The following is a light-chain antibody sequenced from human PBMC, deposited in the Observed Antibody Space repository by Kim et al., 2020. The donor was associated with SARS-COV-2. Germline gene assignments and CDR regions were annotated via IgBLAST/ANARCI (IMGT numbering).Light chain of an antibody. CDR3: QQYLNWLPYT. CDR1: QRISSN. J-gene: IGKJ2*01. CDR2: GAS. V-gene: IGKV3-15*01. Sequence: AAPGERATLSCRTRQRISSNLAWYQQKTAQAPRLLIDGASTRASGIPARFSGSRSGTEFTLTISNVQSEDVAVYYCQQYLNWLPYTFGQGTKLEI.